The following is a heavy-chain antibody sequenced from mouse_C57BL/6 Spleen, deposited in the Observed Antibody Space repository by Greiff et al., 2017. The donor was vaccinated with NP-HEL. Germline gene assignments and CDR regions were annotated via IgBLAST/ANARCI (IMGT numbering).Heavy chain of an antibody. CDR3: ARRYGSSYWYFDV. CDR2: IYPGSGST. J-gene: IGHJ1*03. CDR1: GYTFTSYW. V-gene: IGHV1-55*01. D-gene: IGHD1-1*01. Sequence: QVQLKQPGAELVKPGASVKMSCKASGYTFTSYWITWVKQRPGQGLEWIGDIYPGSGSTNYNEKFKSKATLTVDTSSSPAYMQLSSLTSEDSAVYYCARRYGSSYWYFDVWGTGTTVTVSS.